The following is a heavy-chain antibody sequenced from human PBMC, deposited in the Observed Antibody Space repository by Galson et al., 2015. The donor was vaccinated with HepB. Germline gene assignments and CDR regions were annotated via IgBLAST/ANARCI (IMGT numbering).Heavy chain of an antibody. D-gene: IGHD2-8*01. CDR3: ARDTITYCTNGVCHDAFDI. CDR1: GGTFSSYA. CDR2: IIPIFGTA. Sequence: SVKVSCKASGGTFSSYAISWVRQAPGQGLEWMGGIIPIFGTANYAQKFQGRVTITADESTSTAYMELSSLRSEDTAVYYCARDTITYCTNGVCHDAFDIWGQGTMVTVSS. V-gene: IGHV1-69*13. J-gene: IGHJ3*02.